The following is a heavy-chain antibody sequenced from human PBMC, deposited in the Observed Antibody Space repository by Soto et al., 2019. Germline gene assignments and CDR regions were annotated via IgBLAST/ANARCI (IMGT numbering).Heavy chain of an antibody. CDR2: INSDGSST. D-gene: IGHD4-4*01. CDR1: GFTFSSYW. CDR3: VNPFPGRWEIQSY. V-gene: IGHV3-74*01. J-gene: IGHJ4*02. Sequence: PGGSLRLSCAASGFTFSSYWMHWVRQPPGKGLVWVSRINSDGSSTSYADSVKGRFTISRDNSKNTLYLQMNSLRAEDTAVYYCVNPFPGRWEIQSYGGRGTLVTVSS.